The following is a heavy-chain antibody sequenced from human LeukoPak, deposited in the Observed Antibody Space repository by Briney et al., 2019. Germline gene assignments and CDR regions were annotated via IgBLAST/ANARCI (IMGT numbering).Heavy chain of an antibody. CDR2: INPNSGGT. V-gene: IGHV1-2*02. CDR3: ASSYCTNGVCAYYCYYMDV. D-gene: IGHD2-8*01. J-gene: IGHJ6*03. Sequence: GASVKVSCKASGYTFTGYYMHWVRQAPGQGLEWMGWINPNSGGTNYAQKFQGRVTMTRDTSISTAYMELSRLRSDDTAVYYCASSYCTNGVCAYYCYYMDVWGKGTTVTVSS. CDR1: GYTFTGYY.